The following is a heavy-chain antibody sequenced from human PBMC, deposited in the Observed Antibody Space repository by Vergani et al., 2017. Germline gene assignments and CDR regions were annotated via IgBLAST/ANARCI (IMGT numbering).Heavy chain of an antibody. CDR3: AKAAGYCSSTSGITYYYYCMDV. Sequence: QVQLVESGGGVVQPGRSLRLSCAASGFTFSSYGMHWVRQAPGKGLEWVAVISYDGSNKYDAASVKGRFTIYRDNSKNTRYRQMNSLRAEDTAVYYCAKAAGYCSSTSGITYYYYCMDVWGKGTTVTVSS. CDR2: ISYDGSNK. J-gene: IGHJ6*03. V-gene: IGHV3-30*18. D-gene: IGHD2-2*01. CDR1: GFTFSSYG.